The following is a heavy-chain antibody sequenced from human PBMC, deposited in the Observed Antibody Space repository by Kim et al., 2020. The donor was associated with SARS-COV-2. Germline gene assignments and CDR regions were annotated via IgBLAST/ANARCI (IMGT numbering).Heavy chain of an antibody. CDR2: IYSGGST. D-gene: IGHD6-13*01. CDR3: ARGVYSSSWIDY. V-gene: IGHV3-53*01. CDR1: GFTVSSNY. J-gene: IGHJ4*02. Sequence: GGSLRLSCAASGFTVSSNYMSWVRQAPGKGLEWVSVIYSGGSTYYADSVKGRFTISRDNSKNTLYLQMNSLRAEDTAVYYCARGVYSSSWIDYWGQGTLVTVSS.